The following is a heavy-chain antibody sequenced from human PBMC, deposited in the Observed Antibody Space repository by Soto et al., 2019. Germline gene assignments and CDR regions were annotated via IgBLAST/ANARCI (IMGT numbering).Heavy chain of an antibody. D-gene: IGHD2-15*01. CDR1: GYSFTSYW. J-gene: IGHJ6*02. V-gene: IGHV5-10-1*01. Sequence: GESLKISCKGSGYSFTSYWISWVRQVPGKGLEWMGRIDPSDSYTNYSPSFQGHVTISADESISTAYLQWSSLKASDTAMYYCARRGLSGMVVAALDVWGQGTTVTVSS. CDR2: IDPSDSYT. CDR3: ARRGLSGMVVAALDV.